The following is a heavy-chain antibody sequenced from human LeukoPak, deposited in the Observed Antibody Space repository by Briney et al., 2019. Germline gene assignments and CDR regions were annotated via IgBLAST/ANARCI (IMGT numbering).Heavy chain of an antibody. CDR1: GYTFTDYY. CDR2: IDPNSGGT. Sequence: ASVKVSCKASGYTFTDYYMHWVRQAPGQGLEWMGWIDPNSGGTNYAQKFQGRVTVTRDTSISTANMELSRLRSDDTATYYCARFANSHAFDIWGQGTMVTVSS. D-gene: IGHD4-23*01. CDR3: ARFANSHAFDI. J-gene: IGHJ3*02. V-gene: IGHV1-2*02.